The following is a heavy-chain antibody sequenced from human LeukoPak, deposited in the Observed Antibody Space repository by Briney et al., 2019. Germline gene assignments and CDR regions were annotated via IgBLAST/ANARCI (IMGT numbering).Heavy chain of an antibody. J-gene: IGHJ3*02. Sequence: SETLSLTCTVSGYSISSGYFWGWIRQPPGKGLEWIGSFYHSGITYYNPSLKSRVTISVEMSKNQFSLKLSSVTAADTAVYYCARDLLHRGYAFDIWGRGTMVTVSS. V-gene: IGHV4-38-2*02. CDR1: GYSISSGYF. D-gene: IGHD3-22*01. CDR2: FYHSGIT. CDR3: ARDLLHRGYAFDI.